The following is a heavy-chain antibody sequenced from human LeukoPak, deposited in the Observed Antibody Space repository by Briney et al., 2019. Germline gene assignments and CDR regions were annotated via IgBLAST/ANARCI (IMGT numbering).Heavy chain of an antibody. D-gene: IGHD3-10*01. Sequence: SETLSLTCTVSGGSISSYYWTWIRRPPGKGLEWIGYISYSGSTNYNPSLKSRVTISVDMSKNQFSLKLSSVTAADTAVYYCARHYYSSGSYYSRSYYYGMDVWGQGTSVTVSS. J-gene: IGHJ6*02. V-gene: IGHV4-59*08. CDR1: GGSISSYY. CDR3: ARHYYSSGSYYSRSYYYGMDV. CDR2: ISYSGST.